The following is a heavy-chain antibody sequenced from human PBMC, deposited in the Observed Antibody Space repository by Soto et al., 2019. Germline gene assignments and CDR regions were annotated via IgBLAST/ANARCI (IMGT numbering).Heavy chain of an antibody. J-gene: IGHJ4*02. V-gene: IGHV3-23*01. Sequence: LTCEACGLKDSRYSINRFHQAPGKGLEWVSYISSGGSTYYADSVKGRFTISRDNSKNTLYLQMNSLRAEDTAVYYCAKDPSMIVALPAYWGQGTLVTVSS. CDR1: GLKDSRYS. CDR3: AKDPSMIVALPAY. CDR2: ISSGGST. D-gene: IGHD3-22*01.